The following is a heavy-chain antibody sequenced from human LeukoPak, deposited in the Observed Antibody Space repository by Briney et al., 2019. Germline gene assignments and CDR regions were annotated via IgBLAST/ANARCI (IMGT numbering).Heavy chain of an antibody. CDR1: GFTFRTYS. CDR2: VSADGRTQ. CDR3: AREFGHNRWYFDY. D-gene: IGHD5-24*01. Sequence: GRSLRLSCAASGFTFRTYSIHWVRQAPGKGLEWVTVVSADGRTQLYSDSAKGRFTISRDNSLNTLHLQMNSLRTEDTAVYYCAREFGHNRWYFDYWGQGALVTVSS. V-gene: IGHV3-30*03. J-gene: IGHJ4*02.